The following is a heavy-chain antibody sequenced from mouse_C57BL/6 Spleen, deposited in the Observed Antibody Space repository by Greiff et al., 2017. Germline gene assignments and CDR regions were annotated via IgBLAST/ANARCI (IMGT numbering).Heavy chain of an antibody. Sequence: VQLQQSGAELVKPGASVKISCKASGYAFSSYWMNWVKQRPGKGLEWIGQIYPGDGDTNYNGKLKGKATLTADNSSSPAYMQLSRLTSEDSAVYFCAKGDYDGGDYFDYWGQGTTLTVSS. CDR3: AKGDYDGGDYFDY. J-gene: IGHJ2*01. D-gene: IGHD2-4*01. CDR1: GYAFSSYW. CDR2: IYPGDGDT. V-gene: IGHV1-80*01.